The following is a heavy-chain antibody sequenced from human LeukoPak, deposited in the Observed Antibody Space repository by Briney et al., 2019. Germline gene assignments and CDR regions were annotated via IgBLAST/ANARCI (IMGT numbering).Heavy chain of an antibody. V-gene: IGHV1-8*01. CDR1: GYTFTSYD. D-gene: IGHD1-1*01. CDR2: MNPNSGNT. CDR3: ASLCRERGYYYGMDV. J-gene: IGHJ6*02. Sequence: ASVKVSCKASGYTFTSYDINWVRQATGQGLEWMGWMNPNSGNTGYAQKFQGRVTMTRNTSISTAYMELSSLRSEDTAVYYCASLCRERGYYYGMDVWGQGTTVTVSS.